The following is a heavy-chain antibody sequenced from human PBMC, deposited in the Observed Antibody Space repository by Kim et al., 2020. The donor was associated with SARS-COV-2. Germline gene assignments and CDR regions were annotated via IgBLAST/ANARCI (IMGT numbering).Heavy chain of an antibody. Sequence: GGSLRLSCVASGFSFSDYYMTWVRQFPGQGLEWVAHISGGDTYTNYADSVKGRFTISRDNARNSLFLQMDSLRAEDTAVYYCARGLKANGELMPHWGQGTPVTVSS. CDR1: GFSFSDYY. J-gene: IGHJ4*02. D-gene: IGHD3-10*01. CDR2: ISGGDTYT. CDR3: ARGLKANGELMPH. V-gene: IGHV3-11*03.